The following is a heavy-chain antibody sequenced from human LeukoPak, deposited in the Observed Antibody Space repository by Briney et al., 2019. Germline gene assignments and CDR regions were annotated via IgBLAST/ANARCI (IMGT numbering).Heavy chain of an antibody. Sequence: GGSLRLSCAASGFTFSSYWMSWVRQAPGKGLEWVANIKQDGSEKYYVDSVKGRFTISRDNAKNSLYLQMNSLRAEDTAVYYCAGPIAVAGTGGYYFDYWGQGTLVTVSS. CDR1: GFTFSSYW. V-gene: IGHV3-7*01. CDR2: IKQDGSEK. D-gene: IGHD6-19*01. CDR3: AGPIAVAGTGGYYFDY. J-gene: IGHJ4*02.